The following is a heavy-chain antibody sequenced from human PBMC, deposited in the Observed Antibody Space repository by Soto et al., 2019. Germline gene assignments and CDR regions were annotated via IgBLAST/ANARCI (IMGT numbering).Heavy chain of an antibody. Sequence: SETLSLTCTVSGGSISSYYWSWIRQPPGKGLEWIGYIYYSGSTNYNPSLKSRVTISVDTSKNQFSLKLSSVTAADTAVYYCARVLPYYYDSSGYSTCFDYWGQGTLVTAPQ. J-gene: IGHJ4*02. CDR3: ARVLPYYYDSSGYSTCFDY. D-gene: IGHD3-22*01. V-gene: IGHV4-59*01. CDR1: GGSISSYY. CDR2: IYYSGST.